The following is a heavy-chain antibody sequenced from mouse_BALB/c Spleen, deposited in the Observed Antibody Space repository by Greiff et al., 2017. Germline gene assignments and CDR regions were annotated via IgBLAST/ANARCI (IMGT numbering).Heavy chain of an antibody. D-gene: IGHD2-10*01. CDR2: INPSNGGT. Sequence: QVQLKQSGAELVKPGASVKLSCKASGYTFTSYYMYWVKQRPGQGLEWIGEINPSNGGTNFNEKFKSKATLTVDKSSSTAYMQLSSLTSEDSAVYYCTTSYYEGPDWFAYWGQGTLVTVSA. J-gene: IGHJ3*01. V-gene: IGHV1S81*02. CDR3: TTSYYEGPDWFAY. CDR1: GYTFTSYY.